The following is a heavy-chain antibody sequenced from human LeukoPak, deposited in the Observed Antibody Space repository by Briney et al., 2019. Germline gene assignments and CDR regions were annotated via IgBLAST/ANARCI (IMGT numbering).Heavy chain of an antibody. V-gene: IGHV4/OR15-8*02. Sequence: PSETLSLTCVVSGGSISSSNWWSWVRQPPGKGLEWIGEISHSGNTNYIPSLKSRVTISIDKSKSQFSLKLTSVTAADTAVYYCARYCSGGSCYGYFDCWGQGTLVTVSS. CDR2: ISHSGNT. CDR1: GGSISSSNW. D-gene: IGHD2-15*01. J-gene: IGHJ4*02. CDR3: ARYCSGGSCYGYFDC.